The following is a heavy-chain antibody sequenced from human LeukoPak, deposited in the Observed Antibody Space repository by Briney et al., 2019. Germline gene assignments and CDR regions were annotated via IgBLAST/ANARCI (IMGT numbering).Heavy chain of an antibody. J-gene: IGHJ4*02. D-gene: IGHD4-17*01. CDR1: GFTFSNYW. V-gene: IGHV3-7*01. Sequence: GALSLSCAASGFTFSNYWMTWVRQAPGKGLEWVANIKEDGSEKYYVDSVKGRFTISRDNAKKSLYLQMNSLRAEDTAVYYCARDLGNGDYVYDYWGQGTLVTVSS. CDR3: ARDLGNGDYVYDY. CDR2: IKEDGSEK.